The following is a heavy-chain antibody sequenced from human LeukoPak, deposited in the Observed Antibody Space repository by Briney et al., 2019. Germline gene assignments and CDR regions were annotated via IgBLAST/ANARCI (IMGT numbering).Heavy chain of an antibody. CDR3: AKDGQYCSGGDCYRGYFQH. D-gene: IGHD2-15*01. CDR1: GFTFSSYD. V-gene: IGHV3-23*01. Sequence: GGSLRLSCAASGFTFSSYDMSWVRQAPGKGLEWVSDISGGGGSTYYADSVKGRFTISRDNSKNTLYVQMNSLRAEDTAVYYCAKDGQYCSGGDCYRGYFQHWGQGTLVTVSA. CDR2: ISGGGGST. J-gene: IGHJ1*01.